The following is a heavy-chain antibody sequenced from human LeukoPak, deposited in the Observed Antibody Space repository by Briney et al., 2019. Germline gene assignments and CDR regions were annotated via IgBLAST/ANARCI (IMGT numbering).Heavy chain of an antibody. D-gene: IGHD3-22*01. V-gene: IGHV1-24*01. J-gene: IGHJ4*02. Sequence: ASVKVSCKVSGYTLTELSMHRVRQAPGKGLEWMGGFDPEDGETIYAQKFQGRVTMTEDTSTDTAYMELSSLRSEDTAVYYCATRYYYDSSGYYSFDYWGQGTLVTVSS. CDR1: GYTLTELS. CDR2: FDPEDGET. CDR3: ATRYYYDSSGYYSFDY.